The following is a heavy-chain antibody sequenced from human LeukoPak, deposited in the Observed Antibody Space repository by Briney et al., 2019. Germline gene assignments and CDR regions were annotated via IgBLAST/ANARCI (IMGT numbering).Heavy chain of an antibody. V-gene: IGHV3-30*18. J-gene: IGHJ6*02. D-gene: IGHD2-2*01. CDR1: GFTFSSYG. CDR2: ISYDGSNK. CDR3: AKMVGGYQLLGPHYYYYGMDV. Sequence: GGSLRLSCAASGFTFSSYGMHWVRQAPGKGLEWVAVISYDGSNKYYADSVKGRFTISRDNSKNTLYLQMNSLRAEDTAVYYCAKMVGGYQLLGPHYYYYGMDVWGHGTTVTVSS.